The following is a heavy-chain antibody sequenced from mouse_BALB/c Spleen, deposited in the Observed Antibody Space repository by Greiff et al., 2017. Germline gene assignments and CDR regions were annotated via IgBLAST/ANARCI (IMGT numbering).Heavy chain of an antibody. V-gene: IGHV5-12-1*01. Sequence: EVKLVESGGGLVKPGGSLKLSCAASGFAFSSYDMSWVRQTPEKRLEWVAYISCGGGSTYYPDTVKGRFTISRDNAKNTLYLQMSSLKSEDTAMYYCARHYYGSSYDYYAMDDWGQGTSVTVSS. CDR3: ARHYYGSSYDYYAMDD. CDR2: ISCGGGST. CDR1: GFAFSSYD. D-gene: IGHD1-1*01. J-gene: IGHJ4*01.